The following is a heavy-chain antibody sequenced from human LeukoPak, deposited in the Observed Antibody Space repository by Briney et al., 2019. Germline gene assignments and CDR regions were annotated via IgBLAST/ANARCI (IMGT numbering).Heavy chain of an antibody. Sequence: PRGSLRLSCAASGFTFSSYWMHWVRQAPGKGLVWVSRINTDGSSTSYADSVKGRFTISRDNAKNTLYLQMNSLRAEDTAVYYCAREGLIIGGPFDYWGQGTLVTVSS. D-gene: IGHD1-20*01. CDR3: AREGLIIGGPFDY. J-gene: IGHJ4*02. CDR2: INTDGSST. CDR1: GFTFSSYW. V-gene: IGHV3-74*01.